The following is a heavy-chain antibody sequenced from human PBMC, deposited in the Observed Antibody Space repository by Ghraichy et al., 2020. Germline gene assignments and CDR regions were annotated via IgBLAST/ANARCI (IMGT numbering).Heavy chain of an antibody. J-gene: IGHJ4*02. CDR3: ASREDTIIGVANDY. CDR2: INPSGGRT. D-gene: IGHD3-3*01. CDR1: GYTFSSYY. Sequence: ASVKVSCKASGYTFSSYYMHWVRQAPGQGLEWMGIINPSGGRTSYAQKFQGRVTMTRDTSTSTVYMELSSLRSEDTAVYYCASREDTIIGVANDYLGQGTLVTFSS. V-gene: IGHV1-46*01.